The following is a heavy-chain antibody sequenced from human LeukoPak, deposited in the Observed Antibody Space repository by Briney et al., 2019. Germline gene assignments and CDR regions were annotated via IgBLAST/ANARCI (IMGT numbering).Heavy chain of an antibody. Sequence: GGSLRLSWAASAFTFNTYGIHWVSQPPGKGLEWVAFIRYNGNNQYYADSGKGPFTISRDNSKNTLYLQMSSLKGDDAAVYYCAKDAAFYYIDGWGKGTTVIISS. J-gene: IGHJ6*03. CDR1: AFTFNTYG. D-gene: IGHD6-25*01. CDR2: IRYNGNNQ. CDR3: AKDAAFYYIDG. V-gene: IGHV3-30*02.